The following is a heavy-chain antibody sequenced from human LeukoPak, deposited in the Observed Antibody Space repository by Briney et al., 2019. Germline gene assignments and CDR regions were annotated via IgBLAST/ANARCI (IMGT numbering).Heavy chain of an antibody. CDR1: EFTFSNFW. CDR2: IEKDGSDK. J-gene: IGHJ4*02. D-gene: IGHD6-25*01. V-gene: IGHV3-7*01. CDR3: ARLSGFTETSHFDS. Sequence: PGWSLRLSCTASEFTFSNFWMTWVRQAPGKGLERVASIEKDGSDKYYVDSVTGRFTISRDNAKTSLYLQMNSLRADDTAVYYCARLSGFTETSHFDSWGQGALVTVSS.